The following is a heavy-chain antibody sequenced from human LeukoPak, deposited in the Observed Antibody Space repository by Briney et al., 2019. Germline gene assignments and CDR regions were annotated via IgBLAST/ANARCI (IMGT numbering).Heavy chain of an antibody. V-gene: IGHV7-4-1*02. Sequence: RASVTVSFTTSGYTFTSYTIIWVRQAPGQGLEWMGWVNTNTGNPTYAQGFTGRYVFSLDTSVSTAYLQISGLKADDTAVYYCGRDPRLGIRGYTYGYIDYWGQGTLVTVSS. J-gene: IGHJ4*02. CDR1: GYTFTSYT. CDR2: VNTNTGNP. CDR3: GRDPRLGIRGYTYGYIDY. D-gene: IGHD5-18*01.